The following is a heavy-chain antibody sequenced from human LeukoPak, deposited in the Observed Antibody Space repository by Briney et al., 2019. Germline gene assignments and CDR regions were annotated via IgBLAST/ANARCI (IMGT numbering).Heavy chain of an antibody. Sequence: PSETLSLTCTVSGGSISSYYWSWIRQPPGKALEWIGYIYYDGSTNYNPSLRSRVTISVDTSKNQFSLKLSSVTAADTAVYYCARGGPCSGGSCPDYWGQGTLVTVSS. V-gene: IGHV4-59*12. J-gene: IGHJ4*02. CDR1: GGSISSYY. CDR3: ARGGPCSGGSCPDY. D-gene: IGHD2-15*01. CDR2: IYYDGST.